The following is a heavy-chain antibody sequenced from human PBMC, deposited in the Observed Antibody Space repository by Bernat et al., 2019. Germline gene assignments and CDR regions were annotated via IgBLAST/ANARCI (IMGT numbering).Heavy chain of an antibody. D-gene: IGHD4-17*01. Sequence: EVQVVESGGDLVQPGGSLRLSCAASGFSVSSYSMRWVRQAPGKGLEWVSVIYSSGSTDYADSVKGKFTVSRDNSRNTVYLQMNILRAEDTAVYYCARDDTVTTEGWDYWGQGTLVTVSS. V-gene: IGHV3-66*01. CDR2: IYSSGST. J-gene: IGHJ4*02. CDR1: GFSVSSYS. CDR3: ARDDTVTTEGWDY.